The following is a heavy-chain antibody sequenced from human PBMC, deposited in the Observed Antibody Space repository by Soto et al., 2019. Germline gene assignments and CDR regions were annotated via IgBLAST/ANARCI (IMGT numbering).Heavy chain of an antibody. V-gene: IGHV4-39*01. Sequence: ETLSLTCTVSGGSISSSSYYWGWIRQPPGKGLEWIGSIYYSGSTYYNPSLKSRVTISVDTSKNQFSLKLSSMTAADTAVYYCARHRTGGVAGTPHLIEYCFDYWGQGTLVTVSS. D-gene: IGHD6-19*01. CDR3: ARHRTGGVAGTPHLIEYCFDY. CDR1: GGSISSSSYY. J-gene: IGHJ4*02. CDR2: IYYSGST.